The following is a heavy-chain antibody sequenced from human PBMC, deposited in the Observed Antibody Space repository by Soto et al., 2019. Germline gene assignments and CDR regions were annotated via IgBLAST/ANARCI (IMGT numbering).Heavy chain of an antibody. CDR2: ISGYNGNT. CDR1: GYTFFNYG. CDR3: ARNSSSSSWFDP. D-gene: IGHD2-2*01. V-gene: IGHV1-18*01. Sequence: ASVKVSCKASGYTFFNYGISWVRQAPGQGLEWMGWISGYNGNTNYAQKFQARVTMTTDTSTTTAYMELRSLRSDDAAFYYCARNSSSSSWFDPWGQGTLVTVSS. J-gene: IGHJ5*02.